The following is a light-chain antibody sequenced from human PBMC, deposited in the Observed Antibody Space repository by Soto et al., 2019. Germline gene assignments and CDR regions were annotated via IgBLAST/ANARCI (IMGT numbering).Light chain of an antibody. J-gene: IGKJ4*01. CDR3: QQYNSWPLT. V-gene: IGKV3-15*01. CDR2: GAS. CDR1: QSVRSN. Sequence: EIVMTQSPATLSVSPGDRVTLSCRASQSVRSNSAWYQQKPGQAPRPLFYGASTRATGIPARFSGSGYETEFTLTISSLQSEDFAVYYCQQYNSWPLTFGGGTKVDIK.